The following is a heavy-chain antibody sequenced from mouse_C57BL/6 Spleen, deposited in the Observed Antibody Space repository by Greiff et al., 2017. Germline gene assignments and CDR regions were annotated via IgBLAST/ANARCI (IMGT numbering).Heavy chain of an antibody. D-gene: IGHD2-4*01. CDR1: GFTFTDYY. Sequence: EVKVIESGGGLVQPGGSLSLSCAASGFTFTDYYMSWVRQPPGKALEWLGFIRNKANGYTTEYSASVKGRFTISRDNSQSILYLQMNALRAEDSATYYCARYIPTSYDYDWYFDVWGTGTTVTVSS. J-gene: IGHJ1*03. CDR2: IRNKANGYTT. CDR3: ARYIPTSYDYDWYFDV. V-gene: IGHV7-3*01.